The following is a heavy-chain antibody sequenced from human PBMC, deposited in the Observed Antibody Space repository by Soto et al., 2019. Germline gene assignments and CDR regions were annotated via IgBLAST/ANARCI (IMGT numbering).Heavy chain of an antibody. D-gene: IGHD5-12*01. J-gene: IGHJ4*01. CDR1: GGSVRSDRYY. Sequence: QVQLQESGPGLVKPSQTLSLTCTVSGGSVRSDRYYWSWIRQRPGKGLEWIGYIYFSGDAYYNPSLKSRVAISVDTSKNQFSLKLNSVIAADTAVYYCASGVIVPTTLVHWGQGALVTVSP. CDR2: IYFSGDA. CDR3: ASGVIVPTTLVH. V-gene: IGHV4-31*03.